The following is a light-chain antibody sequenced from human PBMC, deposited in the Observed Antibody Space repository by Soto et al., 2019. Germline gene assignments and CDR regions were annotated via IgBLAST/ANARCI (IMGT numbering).Light chain of an antibody. CDR3: NSHTRRSTSYV. Sequence: QSVLTQPASVSGSPGQSITISCTGTSSDVGAYNFVSWYQQHPGKAPKLMIYDVNNRPSGVSDRFSGSKSGNTASLTISGLRAEDESDYYCNSHTRRSTSYVFGSGPKVTVL. V-gene: IGLV2-14*01. CDR1: SSDVGAYNF. J-gene: IGLJ1*01. CDR2: DVN.